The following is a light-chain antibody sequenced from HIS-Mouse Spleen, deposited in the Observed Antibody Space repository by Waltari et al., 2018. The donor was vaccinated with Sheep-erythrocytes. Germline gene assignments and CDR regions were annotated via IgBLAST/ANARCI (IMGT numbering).Light chain of an antibody. Sequence: SYELTQPPSVSVSPGQTASITCSGDKLGDKYACWYQQKPGQYPVLVIYQDSKRPSGLPGRFSGSNSGNTATLTISGTQAMDEADYYCQAWDSSTAWNVVFGGGTKLTVL. V-gene: IGLV3-1*01. CDR3: QAWDSSTAWNVV. CDR2: QDS. J-gene: IGLJ2*01. CDR1: KLGDKY.